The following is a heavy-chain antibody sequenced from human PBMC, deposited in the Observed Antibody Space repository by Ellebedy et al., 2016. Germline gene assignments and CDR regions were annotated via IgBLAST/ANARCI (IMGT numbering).Heavy chain of an antibody. Sequence: ASVKVSCKASGYTFTSYDINWVRQATGQGLEWMGWMNPNSGNTGYAQKFQGRVTMTRNTSISTAYMELSSLRSEDAAVYYCARGLFGVLTFWFDPWGQGTLVSVSS. CDR1: GYTFTSYD. V-gene: IGHV1-8*01. J-gene: IGHJ5*02. CDR3: ARGLFGVLTFWFDP. D-gene: IGHD3-3*01. CDR2: MNPNSGNT.